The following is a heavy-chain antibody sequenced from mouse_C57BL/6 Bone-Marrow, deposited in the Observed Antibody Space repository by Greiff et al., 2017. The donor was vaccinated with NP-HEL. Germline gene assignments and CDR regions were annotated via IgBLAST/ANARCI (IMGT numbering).Heavy chain of an antibody. CDR1: GYSITSGYY. Sequence: ESGPGLVKPSQSLSLTSSVTGYSITSGYYWNWIRQFPGNKLEWMGYISYDGSNNYNPSLKNRISITRDTSKNQFFLKLNSVTTEETATYYCANLGLFAYWGQGTLVTVSA. J-gene: IGHJ3*01. CDR2: ISYDGSN. V-gene: IGHV3-6*01. D-gene: IGHD4-1*01. CDR3: ANLGLFAY.